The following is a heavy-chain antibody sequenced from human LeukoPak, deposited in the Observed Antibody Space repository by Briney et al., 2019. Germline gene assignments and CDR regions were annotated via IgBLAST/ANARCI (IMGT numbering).Heavy chain of an antibody. CDR3: ATERYYGSGSYPDAFDI. D-gene: IGHD3-10*01. CDR1: GGTFSSYA. Sequence: SVKVSCKASGGTFSSYAISWVRQAPGQGLEWMGGIIPIFGTANYAQKFQGRVTITADESTSTAYMELSSLRSEDTAVYYCATERYYGSGSYPDAFDIWGQGTMVTVSS. V-gene: IGHV1-69*13. J-gene: IGHJ3*02. CDR2: IIPIFGTA.